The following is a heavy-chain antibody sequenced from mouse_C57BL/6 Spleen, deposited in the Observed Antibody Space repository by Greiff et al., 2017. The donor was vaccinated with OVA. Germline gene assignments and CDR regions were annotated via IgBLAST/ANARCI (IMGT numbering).Heavy chain of an antibody. J-gene: IGHJ2*01. V-gene: IGHV1-76*01. CDR3: ARDDYGSSYYFDY. CDR1: GYTFTDYY. CDR2: IYPGSGNT. Sequence: QVQLQQSGAELVRPGASVKLSCKASGYTFTDYYINWVKQRPGQGLEWIARIYPGSGNTYYNEKFKGKATLTAEKSSSTAYMQLSSLTSEDSAVYFCARDDYGSSYYFDYWGQGTTLTVSS. D-gene: IGHD1-1*01.